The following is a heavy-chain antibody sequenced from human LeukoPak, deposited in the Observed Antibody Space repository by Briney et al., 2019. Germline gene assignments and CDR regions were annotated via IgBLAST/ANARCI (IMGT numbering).Heavy chain of an antibody. Sequence: AGGSLRLSCAASGFTFDDYAMHWVRHAPGKGLEWVSGIGWNSGSIDYADSVKGRFTVSRDNAKNSLYLQMNSLRAEDTALYYCAKDPARSGWYGDDAFDIWGQGTMVTVSS. D-gene: IGHD6-19*01. CDR1: GFTFDDYA. CDR2: IGWNSGSI. J-gene: IGHJ3*02. CDR3: AKDPARSGWYGDDAFDI. V-gene: IGHV3-9*01.